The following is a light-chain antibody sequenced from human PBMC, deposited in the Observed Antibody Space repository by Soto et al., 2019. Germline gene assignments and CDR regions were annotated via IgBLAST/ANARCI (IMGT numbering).Light chain of an antibody. Sequence: DIQMTQSPSSLSASVGDRVTITCRASQTISSSLNWYQQKPGKAPDLLIYAASNLLSGVPSRFSGRGFGSDFTLTISSLQTEDFATYYCQQSYSSPQMYTFGQGTRLEIK. J-gene: IGKJ2*01. V-gene: IGKV1-39*01. CDR1: QTISSS. CDR2: AAS. CDR3: QQSYSSPQMYT.